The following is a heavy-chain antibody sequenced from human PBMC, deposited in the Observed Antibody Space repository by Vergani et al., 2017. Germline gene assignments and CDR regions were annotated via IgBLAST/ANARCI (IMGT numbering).Heavy chain of an antibody. Sequence: EVQLVESGGGLVQPGRSLRLSCAASGFTFDDYAMHWVRQAPGKGLEWVSGISWNSGSIGYADSVKGRFTISRDNAKNSLYLQMNSLRAEDTALYYCASDSSGYFWGQGTLVTVSS. CDR1: GFTFDDYA. V-gene: IGHV3-9*01. CDR2: ISWNSGSI. D-gene: IGHD3-22*01. J-gene: IGHJ4*02. CDR3: ASDSSGYF.